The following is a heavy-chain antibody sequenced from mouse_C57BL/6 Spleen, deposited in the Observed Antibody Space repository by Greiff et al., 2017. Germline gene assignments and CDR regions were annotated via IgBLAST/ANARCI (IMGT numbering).Heavy chain of an antibody. CDR3: ARGSPRRVYFDY. V-gene: IGHV1-69*01. J-gene: IGHJ2*01. D-gene: IGHD2-10*02. CDR2: IDPSDSYT. CDR1: GYTFTSYW. Sequence: QVQLQQPGAELVMPGASVKLSCKASGYTFTSYWMHWVKQRPGQGLEWIGEIDPSDSYTNYNQKFKGKSTLTVDKSSSTAYMQLSSLTSEDSAVYYCARGSPRRVYFDYWGQGTTLTVSS.